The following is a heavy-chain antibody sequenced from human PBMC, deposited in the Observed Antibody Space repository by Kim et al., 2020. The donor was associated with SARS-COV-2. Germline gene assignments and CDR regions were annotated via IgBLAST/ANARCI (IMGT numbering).Heavy chain of an antibody. J-gene: IGHJ6*02. D-gene: IGHD6-19*01. CDR3: ARQGAVAGIEGLRYYYGMDV. V-gene: IGHV5-51*01. CDR2: IYPGDSDT. CDR1: GYSFTSYW. Sequence: GESLKISCKGSGYSFTSYWIGWVRQMPGKGLEWMGIIYPGDSDTRYSPSFQGQVTISADKSISTAYLQWSSLKASDTAMYYCARQGAVAGIEGLRYYYGMDVWGQGTTVTVSS.